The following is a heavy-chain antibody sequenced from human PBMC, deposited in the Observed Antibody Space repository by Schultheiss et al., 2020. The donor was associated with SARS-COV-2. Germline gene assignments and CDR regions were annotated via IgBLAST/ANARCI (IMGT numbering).Heavy chain of an antibody. V-gene: IGHV4-39*01. CDR2: IYYSGST. Sequence: SETLSLTCTVSGGSISSSSYYWGWIRQPPGKGLEWIGSIYYSGSTYYNPSLKSRVTISVDTSKNQFSLKLSSVTAADTAVYYCARGQGGNQSYYFDYWGQGTLVTVSS. D-gene: IGHD4-23*01. CDR1: GGSISSSSYY. CDR3: ARGQGGNQSYYFDY. J-gene: IGHJ4*02.